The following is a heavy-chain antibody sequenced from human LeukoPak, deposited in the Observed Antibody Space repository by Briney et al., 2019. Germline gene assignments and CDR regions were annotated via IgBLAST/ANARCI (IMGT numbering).Heavy chain of an antibody. J-gene: IGHJ3*02. CDR1: GGSISSGGYY. CDR3: ARSDKHATGAFDI. Sequence: SETLSLTCTVSGGSISSGGYYWSWIRQPPGTGLEWIGEINHSGSTNYNPSLKSRVTISVDTSKNQFSLKLSSVTAADTAVYYCARSDKHATGAFDIWGQGTMVTVSS. CDR2: INHSGST. D-gene: IGHD2-15*01. V-gene: IGHV4-39*07.